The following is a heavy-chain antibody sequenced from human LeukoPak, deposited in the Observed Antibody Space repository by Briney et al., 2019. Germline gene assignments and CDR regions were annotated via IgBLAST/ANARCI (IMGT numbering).Heavy chain of an antibody. D-gene: IGHD3-10*01. V-gene: IGHV3-7*01. J-gene: IGHJ4*02. Sequence: GGSLRLSCVASGFTFSSYWMSWVRQAPGKGLEWVANIKQDGSEKYYVDSVKGRFTISRDNAKNSLYLQMNSLRAEDTAVYYCAGDNYYGSGSYYTGALDYWGQGTLVTVSS. CDR2: IKQDGSEK. CDR3: AGDNYYGSGSYYTGALDY. CDR1: GFTFSSYW.